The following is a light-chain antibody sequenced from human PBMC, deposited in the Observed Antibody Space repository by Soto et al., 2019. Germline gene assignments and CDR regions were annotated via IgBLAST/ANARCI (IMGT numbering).Light chain of an antibody. CDR3: ISYTNSITHV. CDR1: SSDVGGYDY. V-gene: IGLV2-14*03. CDR2: GVS. Sequence: QSVLTQPASVSGSPGQSITISCTGTSSDVGGYDYVSWYQQHPGKAPKLMIYGVSNRPSGVSNRFSGSKSGNTASLTISGLQAEDEADYYCISYTNSITHVFGGGTKVTVL. J-gene: IGLJ3*02.